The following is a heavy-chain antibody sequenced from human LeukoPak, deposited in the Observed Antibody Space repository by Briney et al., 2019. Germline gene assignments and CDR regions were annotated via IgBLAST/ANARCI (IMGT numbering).Heavy chain of an antibody. Sequence: SETLSLTCTVSGGSISSYYWSWIRQPPGKGLEWIGYIYYSGSTNYNPSLKSRVTISVDTSKNQFSLKLSSVAAADTAVYYCARGGSYRSFDYWGQGTLVTVSS. CDR1: GGSISSYY. CDR2: IYYSGST. CDR3: ARGGSYRSFDY. V-gene: IGHV4-59*01. J-gene: IGHJ4*02. D-gene: IGHD3-16*02.